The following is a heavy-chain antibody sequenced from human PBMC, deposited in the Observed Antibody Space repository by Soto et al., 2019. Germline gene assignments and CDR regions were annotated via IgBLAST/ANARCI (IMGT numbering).Heavy chain of an antibody. Sequence: ASVKVSCKASGGTFSSYAISWVRQAPGQGLEWMGWIIAYNGKTNYAQKLQGRVTMTTDTSTSTAYMELRSLRSDDTAVYYCARDYDILTGYYTPAMDVWGKGTTV. D-gene: IGHD3-9*01. CDR2: IIAYNGKT. CDR3: ARDYDILTGYYTPAMDV. J-gene: IGHJ6*03. V-gene: IGHV1-18*01. CDR1: GGTFSSYA.